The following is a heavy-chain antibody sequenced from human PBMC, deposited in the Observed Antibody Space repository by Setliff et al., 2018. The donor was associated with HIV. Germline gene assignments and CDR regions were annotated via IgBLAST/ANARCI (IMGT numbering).Heavy chain of an antibody. CDR3: AKTYYYDSSGYYYFDS. V-gene: IGHV4-34*01. CDR2: IYHSGRT. D-gene: IGHD3-22*01. Sequence: SETLSLTCAVYGGSFSSYYWGWIRQPPGKGLEWIGSIYHSGRTYYNPSLKSRVTISVDTSKNQFSLKLTSVTAADTAVYYCAKTYYYDSSGYYYFDSWGQGTLVTVSS. J-gene: IGHJ4*02. CDR1: GGSFSSYY.